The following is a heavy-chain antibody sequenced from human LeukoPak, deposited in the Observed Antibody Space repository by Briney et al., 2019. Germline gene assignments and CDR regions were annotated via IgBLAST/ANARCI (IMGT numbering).Heavy chain of an antibody. D-gene: IGHD3-9*01. CDR1: GYTFATYG. CDR2: ISAYNGHR. Sequence: ASVKVSCKASGYTFATYGFSWVRQAPGQGLEWMGWISAYNGHRTYAQNFQGRVSMTTDSSTNTAYMELRSLRPDDTAVYYCARNLYDILTGYYSQELDYWGQGTLVTVSS. CDR3: ARNLYDILTGYYSQELDY. J-gene: IGHJ4*02. V-gene: IGHV1-18*01.